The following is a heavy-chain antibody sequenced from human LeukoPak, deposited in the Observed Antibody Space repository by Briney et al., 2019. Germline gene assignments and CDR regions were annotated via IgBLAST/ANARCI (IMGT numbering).Heavy chain of an antibody. J-gene: IGHJ4*02. D-gene: IGHD3-22*01. CDR1: GYTFTGYY. CDR2: INPNSGGT. Sequence: ASVKVPCKASGYTFTGYYMHWVRQAPGQGLEWMGWINPNSGGTNYAQKFQGRVTMTRDTSISTAYMELSRLRSDDTAVYYCARSQGLGWLSFDYWGQGTLVTVSP. V-gene: IGHV1-2*02. CDR3: ARSQGLGWLSFDY.